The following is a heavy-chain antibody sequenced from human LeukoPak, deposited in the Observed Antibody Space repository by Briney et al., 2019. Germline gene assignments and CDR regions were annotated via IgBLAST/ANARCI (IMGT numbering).Heavy chain of an antibody. J-gene: IGHJ4*02. CDR1: GFTFSSYA. D-gene: IGHD6-19*01. Sequence: GGSLRLSCAASGFTFSSYAMHWVRQAPGKGLEWVAVISYDGSNKFYADSVKGRFTLSRDNSKNTLYLQMNSLRAEDTAVYYCAKDFGRRKYSSGSHPADYWGQGTLVTVSS. CDR2: ISYDGSNK. V-gene: IGHV3-30-3*01. CDR3: AKDFGRRKYSSGSHPADY.